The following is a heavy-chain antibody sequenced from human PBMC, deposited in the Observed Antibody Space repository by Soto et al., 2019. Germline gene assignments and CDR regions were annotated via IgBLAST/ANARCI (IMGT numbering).Heavy chain of an antibody. V-gene: IGHV3-23*01. CDR3: AKGPLVRLRYYYYMDV. J-gene: IGHJ6*03. D-gene: IGHD3-10*02. CDR1: GFTFSSYA. Sequence: GGSLRLSCAASGFTFSSYAMSWVRQAPGKGLEWVSAISGSGGSTYYADSVKGRFTISRDNSKNTLYLQMNSLRAEDTAVYYCAKGPLVRLRYYYYMDVWGKGTSVTVSS. CDR2: ISGSGGST.